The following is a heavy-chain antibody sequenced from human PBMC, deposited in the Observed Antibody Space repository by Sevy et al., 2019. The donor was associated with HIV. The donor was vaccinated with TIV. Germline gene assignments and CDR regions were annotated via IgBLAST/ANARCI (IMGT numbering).Heavy chain of an antibody. CDR2: ISSHCSYI. Sequence: GGSLRLSCAASGFTFNYYFMNWVRQAPGKGLEWVSYISSHCSYIHYADSVKGRFTISRDNAKNSLFLQMDSLRADDTAVYYCARGDYYGSQYYFDYWGQGALVTVSS. D-gene: IGHD3-10*01. CDR1: GFTFNYYF. J-gene: IGHJ4*02. V-gene: IGHV3-21*01. CDR3: ARGDYYGSQYYFDY.